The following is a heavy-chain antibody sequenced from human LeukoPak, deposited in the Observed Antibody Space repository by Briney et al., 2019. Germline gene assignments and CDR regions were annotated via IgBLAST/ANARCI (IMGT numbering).Heavy chain of an antibody. Sequence: GASVKVSCKASGYTFTSYYMHWVRQAPGQGLEWMGIINPSGGSTSYAQKFQGRVTMTRDTSTSTVYMELSSLRSEDTAVYYCARDHLMTPHYYYGMDVWGQGTTVTVSS. CDR3: ARDHLMTPHYYYGMDV. V-gene: IGHV1-46*01. CDR2: INPSGGST. CDR1: GYTFTSYY. D-gene: IGHD3-16*01. J-gene: IGHJ6*02.